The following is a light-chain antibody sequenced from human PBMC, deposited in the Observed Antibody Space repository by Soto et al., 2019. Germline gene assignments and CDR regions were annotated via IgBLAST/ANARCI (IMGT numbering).Light chain of an antibody. CDR3: AAWDDSLNGFFV. V-gene: IGLV1-44*01. Sequence: QLVLTQPPSASGTPGLRVTVSCSGSSSNIGINTVNWYQHLPGTAPKLLIYNSDQRPSGVPDRISGSKSGTSASLAIGGLQSEDEADYYCAAWDDSLNGFFVFGTGTKLTVL. CDR1: SSNIGINT. CDR2: NSD. J-gene: IGLJ1*01.